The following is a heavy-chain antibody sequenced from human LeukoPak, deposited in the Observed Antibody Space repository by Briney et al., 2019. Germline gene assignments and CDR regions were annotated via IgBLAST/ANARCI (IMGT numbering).Heavy chain of an antibody. V-gene: IGHV3-72*01. J-gene: IGHJ4*02. CDR1: GFTFSSYS. CDR2: ITNKNDKYNA. Sequence: GGSLRLSCAASGFTFSSYSMNWVRQAPGKGLEWVGRITNKNDKYNAHYAASVRGRFIISRDDSRNSMSLQMNSLKTEDAAVYYCARVALGNYGEYDSWGQGTLVIVSS. CDR3: ARVALGNYGEYDS. D-gene: IGHD4/OR15-4a*01.